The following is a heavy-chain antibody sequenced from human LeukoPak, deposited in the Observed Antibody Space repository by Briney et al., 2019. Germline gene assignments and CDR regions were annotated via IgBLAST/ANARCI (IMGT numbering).Heavy chain of an antibody. CDR2: IYYSGST. Sequence: TSETLSLTCTVSGGSISSYYWSWIRQPPGKGLEWIGYIYYSGSTNYNPSLKSRVTISVDTSKNQFSLKLSSVTAADTAVYYCARIYLDSSGYELNYYYYMDVWGKGTTVTVSS. V-gene: IGHV4-59*01. J-gene: IGHJ6*03. CDR3: ARIYLDSSGYELNYYYYMDV. CDR1: GGSISSYY. D-gene: IGHD3-22*01.